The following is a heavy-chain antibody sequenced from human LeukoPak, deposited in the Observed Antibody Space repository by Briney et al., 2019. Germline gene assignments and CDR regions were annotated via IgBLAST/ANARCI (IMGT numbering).Heavy chain of an antibody. D-gene: IGHD3-3*01. CDR2: IYTSGST. CDR1: GGSISSYY. V-gene: IGHV4-4*07. CDR3: AKESVFGVVEDY. Sequence: PSETLSLTCTVSGGSISSYYWSWIRQPAGKGLEWIGRIYTSGSTNYNPSLKSRVTMSVDTSKNQFSLKLSSVTVADTAVYYCAKESVFGVVEDYWGQGTLVTVSS. J-gene: IGHJ4*02.